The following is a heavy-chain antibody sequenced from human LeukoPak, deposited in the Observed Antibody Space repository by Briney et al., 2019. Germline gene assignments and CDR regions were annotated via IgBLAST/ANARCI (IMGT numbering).Heavy chain of an antibody. CDR2: IYYSGST. J-gene: IGHJ4*02. CDR1: GDSVSSGHYY. Sequence: SETLSLTCNVSGDSVSSGHYYWNWIRQPPGKGLEWIGYIYYSGSTNYNPSLKSRVTISVDTSKNQFSLKLSSVTAADTAVYYCARGRRGLQLDYWGQGTLVTVSS. CDR3: ARGRRGLQLDY. V-gene: IGHV4-61*01. D-gene: IGHD5-24*01.